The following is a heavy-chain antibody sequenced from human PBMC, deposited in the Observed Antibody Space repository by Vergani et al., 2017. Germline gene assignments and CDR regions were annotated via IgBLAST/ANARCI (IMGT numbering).Heavy chain of an antibody. CDR1: GFTFNNYK. J-gene: IGHJ6*03. Sequence: EVQLVESGGDLVQPGGSLRLSCEVSGFTFNNYKMKWVRQAPGKGLEWIAYISSRSDTTFYADSVKGRFTISRDNAKNSLYLQMNRLRDDDTGVYYCARVAVTPPHDYYYYMDVWGKGTTVTVSS. CDR3: ARVAVTPPHDYYYYMDV. CDR2: ISSRSDTT. V-gene: IGHV3-48*02. D-gene: IGHD2-15*01.